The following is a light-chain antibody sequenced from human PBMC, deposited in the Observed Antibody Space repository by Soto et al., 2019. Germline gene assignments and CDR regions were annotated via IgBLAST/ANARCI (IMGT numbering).Light chain of an antibody. CDR1: NTDIGGHKY. V-gene: IGLV2-8*01. J-gene: IGLJ2*01. Sequence: QSALTQPPSASGSPGQSFTISCTGTNTDIGGHKYVSWYQHHPGKAPKLLIYEVSERPSGVPDRFSGSKSGNAASLTVSGLQADDEAMYYCSSYTGTNNFVLFGGGTKVTVL. CDR3: SSYTGTNNFVL. CDR2: EVS.